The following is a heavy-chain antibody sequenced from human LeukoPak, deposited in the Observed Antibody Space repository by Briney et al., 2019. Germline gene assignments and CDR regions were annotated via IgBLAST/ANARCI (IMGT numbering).Heavy chain of an antibody. CDR1: GGSISITSYF. Sequence: SETLSLTCTVSGGSISITSYFWGWIRQPPGKGLEWIGSIYYSGITYYNPSLKSRVTISVDTSKNHFSLKLNSVTAADTAVYYCARVGQKLYSFDYGGQGTLVTVSP. CDR2: IYYSGIT. V-gene: IGHV4-39*02. CDR3: ARVGQKLYSFDY. D-gene: IGHD2/OR15-2a*01. J-gene: IGHJ4*02.